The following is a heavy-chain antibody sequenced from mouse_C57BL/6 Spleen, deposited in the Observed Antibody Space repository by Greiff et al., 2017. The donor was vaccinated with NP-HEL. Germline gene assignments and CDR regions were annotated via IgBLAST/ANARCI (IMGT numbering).Heavy chain of an antibody. CDR2: IDPSDSYT. J-gene: IGHJ4*01. CDR3: ARSDRRYAMDD. CDR1: GYTFTSYW. V-gene: IGHV1-69*01. Sequence: QVQLQQPGAELVMPGASVKLSCKASGYTFTSYWMHWVKQRPGQGLEWIGEIDPSDSYTNYNQKFKGKSTLTVDKSSSTAYMQLSSLTSEDSAVYYCARSDRRYAMDDWGQGTSVTVSS. D-gene: IGHD2-14*01.